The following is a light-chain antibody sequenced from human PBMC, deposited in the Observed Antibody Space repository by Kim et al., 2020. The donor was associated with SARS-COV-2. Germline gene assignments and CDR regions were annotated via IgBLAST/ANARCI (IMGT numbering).Light chain of an antibody. CDR1: QGISNS. Sequence: APEGDRVTITGRASQGISNSLAWDQQKPGKGPKVLIYDASTLQSGVPSRFSGSGSGTDFTLTISSLQPEDVATYYCQKYNSAPWTLGQGTKVDIK. V-gene: IGKV1-27*01. CDR3: QKYNSAPWT. CDR2: DAS. J-gene: IGKJ1*01.